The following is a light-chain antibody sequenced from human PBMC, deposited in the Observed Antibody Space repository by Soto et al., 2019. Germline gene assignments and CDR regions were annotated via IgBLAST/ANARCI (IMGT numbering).Light chain of an antibody. V-gene: IGKV2-28*01. CDR2: MGS. CDR1: QSLLHSNGYNY. CDR3: MQDLQTPLT. J-gene: IGKJ4*01. Sequence: DIVMTQSPLSLPVTPGEPASISCRSSQSLLHSNGYNYLDWYLQKPGQSPQLLIYMGSNRASGAPDRFSGSGSGTDVTLKISSVEAEDVGVYSCMQDLQTPLTFGGGTKVEIK.